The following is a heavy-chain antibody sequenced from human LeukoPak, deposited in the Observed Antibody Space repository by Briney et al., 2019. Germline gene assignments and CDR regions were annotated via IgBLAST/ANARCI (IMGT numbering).Heavy chain of an antibody. Sequence: LETLSLTCAVSGGSISSSNWWSWVRQPPGKGLEWIGEIYHSGSTNYNPSLKSRVTISVDKSKNQFSLKLSSVTAADTAVYYCATDSRVLDFAYWGQGTLVTVSS. D-gene: IGHD2/OR15-2a*01. CDR3: ATDSRVLDFAY. V-gene: IGHV4-4*02. J-gene: IGHJ4*02. CDR1: GGSISSSNW. CDR2: IYHSGST.